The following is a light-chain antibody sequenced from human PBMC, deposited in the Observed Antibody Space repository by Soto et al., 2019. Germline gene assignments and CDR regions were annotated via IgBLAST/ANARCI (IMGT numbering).Light chain of an antibody. J-gene: IGKJ2*01. CDR2: DAS. Sequence: EIVLTQSPATLSLSPGERATLSCSASQSVNNYLAWYQQKPGQAPRLLIYDASNRATGIPARFSASGSGTDFTLTISSLEPEDFAVYYCQHRSSWPRSFGQGTKVEVK. V-gene: IGKV3-11*01. CDR1: QSVNNY. CDR3: QHRSSWPRS.